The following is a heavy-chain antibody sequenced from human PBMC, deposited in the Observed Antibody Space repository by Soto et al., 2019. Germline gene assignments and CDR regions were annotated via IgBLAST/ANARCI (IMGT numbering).Heavy chain of an antibody. CDR3: ARAFYGAFDI. CDR1: GFTFSSYG. Sequence: GGSLRLSCAASGFTFSSYGMNWVRQAPGKGLEWVSSISSSSSYIYYADSVKGRFTISRDNAKNTLYMQMNSLRDEDTAVYYCARAFYGAFDIWGQGTMVTVSS. D-gene: IGHD3-16*01. CDR2: ISSSSSYI. V-gene: IGHV3-21*01. J-gene: IGHJ3*02.